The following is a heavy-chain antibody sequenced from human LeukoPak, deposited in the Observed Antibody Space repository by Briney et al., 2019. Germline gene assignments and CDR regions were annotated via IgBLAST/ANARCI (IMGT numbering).Heavy chain of an antibody. D-gene: IGHD3-3*01. Sequence: GGSLRLSCAASGFTFSSYAMSWVRQAPGKGLEWVSAISGSGGSTYYADSVKGRFTISRDNSKNTLYLQMNSLRAEDTAVYYCATLSAWWYYDFWYYYYYGMDVWGQGTTVTVSS. J-gene: IGHJ6*02. V-gene: IGHV3-23*01. CDR3: ATLSAWWYYDFWYYYYYGMDV. CDR2: ISGSGGST. CDR1: GFTFSSYA.